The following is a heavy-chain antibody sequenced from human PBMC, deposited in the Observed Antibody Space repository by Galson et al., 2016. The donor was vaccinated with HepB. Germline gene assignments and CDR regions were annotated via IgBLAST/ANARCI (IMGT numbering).Heavy chain of an antibody. D-gene: IGHD3-22*01. CDR1: GFTFRSSA. CDR3: AKWKGTSSGRAFDY. J-gene: IGHJ4*02. Sequence: LRLSCAVSGFTFRSSAMTWVRQTPGGGLQWVSAITGDTFNTYYASPVRGRFTISRDNSNSTLYLRMTDLRVEDTAVYYCAKWKGTSSGRAFDYWGQGALVTVSS. CDR2: ITGDTFNT. V-gene: IGHV3-23*01.